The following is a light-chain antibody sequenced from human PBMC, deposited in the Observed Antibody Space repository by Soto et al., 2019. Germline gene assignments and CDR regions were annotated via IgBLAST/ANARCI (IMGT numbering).Light chain of an antibody. CDR2: DVS. CDR1: SSDVGAYNY. J-gene: IGLJ3*02. V-gene: IGLV2-14*03. Sequence: QSALTQPASVSGSPGQWLTIPCTGTSSDVGAYNYVSWYQQQPGKAPKLMIYDVSNRTSGVSNRFSGSKSGNTASLTISGLQAEDEADYYCASHTSSSTRVFGGGTKVTVL. CDR3: ASHTSSSTRV.